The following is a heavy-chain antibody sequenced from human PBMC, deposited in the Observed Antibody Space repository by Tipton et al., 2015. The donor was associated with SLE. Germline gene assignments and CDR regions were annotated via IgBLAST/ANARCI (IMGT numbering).Heavy chain of an antibody. Sequence: TLSLTCAVSGYSIRSGYHWGWIRQSPGKGLEWIGIVYYSGSTYYNPSLKSRVTVSLDTARNQFSLRLTSVTAADTAMYYCAGLRDLYSGTYYAFDIWGQGTMVTVS. CDR3: AGLRDLYSGTYYAFDI. D-gene: IGHD1-26*01. CDR2: VYYSGST. V-gene: IGHV4-38-2*01. J-gene: IGHJ3*02. CDR1: GYSIRSGYH.